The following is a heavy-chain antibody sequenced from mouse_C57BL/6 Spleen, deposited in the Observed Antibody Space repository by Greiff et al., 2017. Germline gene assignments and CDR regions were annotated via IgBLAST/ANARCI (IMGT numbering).Heavy chain of an antibody. D-gene: IGHD2-2*01. CDR1: GFTFSDYY. Sequence: EVQRVESGGGLVQPGGSLKLSCAASGFTFSDYYMYWVRQTPEKRLEWVAYISNGGGSTYYPDTVKGRFTISRDNAKNTLYLQMSRLKSEDTAMYYCARPYGNDVGYFDVWGTGTTVTVSS. CDR2: ISNGGGST. J-gene: IGHJ1*03. CDR3: ARPYGNDVGYFDV. V-gene: IGHV5-12*01.